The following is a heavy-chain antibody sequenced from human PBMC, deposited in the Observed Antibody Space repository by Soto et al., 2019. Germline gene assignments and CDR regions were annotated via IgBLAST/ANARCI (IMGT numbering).Heavy chain of an antibody. J-gene: IGHJ4*02. Sequence: PGGSLRLSCAASGFTFSSYAMSWVRQAPGKGLEWVSAISGSGGSTYYADSVKGRFTISRDNSKNTLYLQMNSLRAEDTAVYYCAKTNRVDFYGDSRVGFFDYWGQGTLVTVSS. CDR3: AKTNRVDFYGDSRVGFFDY. V-gene: IGHV3-23*01. D-gene: IGHD4-17*01. CDR1: GFTFSSYA. CDR2: ISGSGGST.